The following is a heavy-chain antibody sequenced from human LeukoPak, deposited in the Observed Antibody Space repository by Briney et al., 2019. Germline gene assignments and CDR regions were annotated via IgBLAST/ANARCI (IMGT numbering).Heavy chain of an antibody. J-gene: IGHJ4*02. CDR1: GGTFSSYA. CDR2: IIPIFGTA. D-gene: IGHD5-18*01. Sequence: EASVKVSCKASGGTFSSYAISWVRQAPGQGLEWMGGIIPIFGTANYAQKFQGRVTITADESTSTAYMELSSLRSEDTAVYYCARDTGYSYGATIDYWGQGTLVTASS. V-gene: IGHV1-69*13. CDR3: ARDTGYSYGATIDY.